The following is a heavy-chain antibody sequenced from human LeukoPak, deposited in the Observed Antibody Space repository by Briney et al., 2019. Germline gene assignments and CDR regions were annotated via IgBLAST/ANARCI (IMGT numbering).Heavy chain of an antibody. CDR2: IIPIFGTA. V-gene: IGHV1-69*13. Sequence: ASVKVSCKASGGTFSSHAISWVRQAPGQGLEWMGGIIPIFGTANYAQKFQGRVTITADESTSTAYMELSSLRSKDTAVYYCAKRSIVGATNNWFDPWGQGTLVTVSS. J-gene: IGHJ5*02. CDR1: GGTFSSHA. CDR3: AKRSIVGATNNWFDP. D-gene: IGHD1-26*01.